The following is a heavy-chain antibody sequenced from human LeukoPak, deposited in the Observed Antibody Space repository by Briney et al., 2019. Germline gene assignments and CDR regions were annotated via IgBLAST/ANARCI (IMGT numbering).Heavy chain of an antibody. V-gene: IGHV3-23*01. CDR1: GFTFSSYA. D-gene: IGHD3-10*01. Sequence: GGSLRLSCAASGFTFSSYAMSWVRQAPGKGLEWVSAISGSGGSTYYADSVKGRFTISRDNSKNTLYLQMNSLRAEDTAVYYCARDQLRFGELFLYGMDVWGQGTTVTVSS. CDR3: ARDQLRFGELFLYGMDV. J-gene: IGHJ6*02. CDR2: ISGSGGST.